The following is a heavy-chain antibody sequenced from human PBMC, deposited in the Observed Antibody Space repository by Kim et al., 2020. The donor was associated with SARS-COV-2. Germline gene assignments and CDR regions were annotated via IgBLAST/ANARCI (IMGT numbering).Heavy chain of an antibody. V-gene: IGHV3-33*05. D-gene: IGHD3-22*01. Sequence: GGSLRLSCVVSGYTFSGTGMQSARQAPGKGLEWVAVITHDGKSQYYTESLKGRFTVSRDNSENTLYLQMNSLRVEDTAVYYCARWGGTMASGYYSDYWGQGTLVTVSS. CDR3: ARWGGTMASGYYSDY. CDR2: ITHDGKSQ. CDR1: GYTFSGTG. J-gene: IGHJ4*02.